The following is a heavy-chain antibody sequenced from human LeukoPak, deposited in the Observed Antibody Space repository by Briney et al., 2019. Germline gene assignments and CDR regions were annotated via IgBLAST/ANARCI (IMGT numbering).Heavy chain of an antibody. CDR1: RFTFSSYG. D-gene: IGHD3-9*01. V-gene: IGHV3-30*03. CDR3: ARDYDILTGYEYYFDY. Sequence: GRSQRLSCAASRFTFSSYGIHWVRQAPGKGLEWVAVISYDGSNKYYADSVKGRFTISRDNSKNTLYLQMNSLRAEDTAVYYCARDYDILTGYEYYFDYWGQGTLVTVSS. CDR2: ISYDGSNK. J-gene: IGHJ4*02.